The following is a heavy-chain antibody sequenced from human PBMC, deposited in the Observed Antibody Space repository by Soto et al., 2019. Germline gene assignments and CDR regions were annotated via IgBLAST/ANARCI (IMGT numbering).Heavy chain of an antibody. D-gene: IGHD6-25*01. CDR2: SSAYTT. J-gene: IGHJ3*01. CDR3: VKGGIAAAHGFDF. Sequence: VHLLESGGGLVQPGGSLRLSCEASGFIFSTYAMAWVRQAPGQGLEWVASSAYTTFHADSVKGRFTISRDNSKNTLYLQMNNLKGDDTAMYYCVKGGIAAAHGFDFWGQGTMVTVFS. CDR1: GFIFSTYA. V-gene: IGHV3-23*05.